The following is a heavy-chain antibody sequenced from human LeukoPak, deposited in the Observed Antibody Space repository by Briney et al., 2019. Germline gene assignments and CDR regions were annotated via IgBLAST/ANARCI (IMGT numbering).Heavy chain of an antibody. J-gene: IGHJ4*02. Sequence: SETLSLTCAVYGGSFSGYYWSWIRQPPGKGLEWIGEINHSGSTNYNPSLKSRVTISVDTSKNQFSLKLSSVTAADTAVYYCARGALRSVVPAAPFDYWGQGTLVTVSS. CDR3: ARGALRSVVPAAPFDY. CDR1: GGSFSGYY. CDR2: INHSGST. D-gene: IGHD2-2*01. V-gene: IGHV4-34*01.